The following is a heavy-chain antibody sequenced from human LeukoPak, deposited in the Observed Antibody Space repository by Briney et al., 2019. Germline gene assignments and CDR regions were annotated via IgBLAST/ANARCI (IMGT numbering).Heavy chain of an antibody. V-gene: IGHV4-34*01. CDR2: INHSGST. CDR3: ARGHLLKTYYYDSSGYYYES. J-gene: IGHJ4*02. D-gene: IGHD3-22*01. CDR1: GGSFSGYY. Sequence: NTSETLSLTCAVYGGSFSGYYWSWLRQPPGKGLEWIGEINHSGSTNYNPSLKSRVTISVDTSKNQFSLKLSSVTAADTAVYYCARGHLLKTYYYDSSGYYYESWGQGTLVTVSS.